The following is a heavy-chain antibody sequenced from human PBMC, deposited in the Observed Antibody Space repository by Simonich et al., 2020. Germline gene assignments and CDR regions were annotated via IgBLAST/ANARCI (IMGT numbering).Heavy chain of an antibody. CDR3: ARTYSGSYYYFDY. CDR2: RNPTSGNP. CDR1: GYTLTSYD. J-gene: IGHJ4*02. V-gene: IGHV1-8*03. D-gene: IGHD1-26*01. Sequence: QVQLVQSGAEVKKPGASVKVSCKASGYTLTSYDINWVRQATGQGLEGMGWRNPTSGNPGYAQKFQGRVTTTRNTSISTAYMELSSLRSEDTAVYYCARTYSGSYYYFDYWGQGTLVTVSS.